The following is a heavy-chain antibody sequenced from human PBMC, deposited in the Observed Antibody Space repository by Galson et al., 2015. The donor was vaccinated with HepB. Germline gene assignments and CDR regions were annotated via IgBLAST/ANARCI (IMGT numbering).Heavy chain of an antibody. CDR3: ARDLEWELLANYYYYGMDV. CDR1: GYTFTRYA. D-gene: IGHD1-26*01. V-gene: IGHV1-46*01. Sequence: SVKVSCKAFGYTFTRYAMNWVRQAPGQGLEWMGIINPSGGSTSYAQKFQGRVTMTRDTSISTAYMELSRLRSDDTAVYYCARDLEWELLANYYYYGMDVWGQGTTVTVSS. J-gene: IGHJ6*02. CDR2: INPSGGST.